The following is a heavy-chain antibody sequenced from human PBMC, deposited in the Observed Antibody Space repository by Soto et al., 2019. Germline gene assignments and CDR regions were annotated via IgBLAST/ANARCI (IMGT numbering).Heavy chain of an antibody. J-gene: IGHJ4*02. Sequence: EVQLVESGGGLVQPGRSLRLSCAASGFTFDDYAMHWVRQAPGKGLEWVSGISWNSGSIGYADSVKGRFTISRDNSKNTLYLQMNSLRAEDTAVYYCAKDFGMTTVTNYFDYWGQGTLVTVSS. CDR2: ISWNSGSI. V-gene: IGHV3-9*01. D-gene: IGHD4-17*01. CDR3: AKDFGMTTVTNYFDY. CDR1: GFTFDDYA.